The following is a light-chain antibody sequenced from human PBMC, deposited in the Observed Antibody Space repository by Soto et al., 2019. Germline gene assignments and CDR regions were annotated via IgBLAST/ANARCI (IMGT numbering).Light chain of an antibody. J-gene: IGLJ1*01. CDR1: SSDVGGSNY. CDR2: EVS. V-gene: IGLV2-23*02. Sequence: QSALTQPASVSGSPGQSITISCTGTSSDVGGSNYVSWYQQHPGKDPKLMIFEVSTRPSGVSNRFSGSMSGNTASLTISGLQAEDEADYYCCSYAGGGTSRVFGTGTKLTVL. CDR3: CSYAGGGTSRV.